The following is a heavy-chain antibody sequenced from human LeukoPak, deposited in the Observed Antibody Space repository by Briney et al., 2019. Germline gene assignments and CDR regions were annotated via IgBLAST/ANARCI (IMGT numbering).Heavy chain of an antibody. CDR3: ARDGPSDFFDY. D-gene: IGHD3-3*01. Sequence: PSETLSLTCTVSGGSISSYYWSWIRQPAGKGLEWIGRIYTSGGTNYNPSLKSRVTISLDESKNQFSLKLSSVTAADTAVYYCARDGPSDFFDYWGQGTLVIVSS. J-gene: IGHJ4*02. CDR1: GGSISSYY. V-gene: IGHV4-4*07. CDR2: IYTSGGT.